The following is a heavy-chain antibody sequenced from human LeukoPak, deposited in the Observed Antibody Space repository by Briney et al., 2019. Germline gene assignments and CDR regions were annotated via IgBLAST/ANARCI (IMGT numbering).Heavy chain of an antibody. CDR3: ASVVVVTSLDAFDI. D-gene: IGHD2-21*02. V-gene: IGHV3-33*01. CDR2: IWYDGSNR. CDR1: GFTFSSYG. Sequence: GGSLRLSCAASGFTFSSYGMHWVRQAPGKGLEWVAVIWYDGSNRYYADPVKGRFTISRDNSKNTLYLQMNSLRAEDTAVYYCASVVVVTSLDAFDIWGQGTMVTVSS. J-gene: IGHJ3*02.